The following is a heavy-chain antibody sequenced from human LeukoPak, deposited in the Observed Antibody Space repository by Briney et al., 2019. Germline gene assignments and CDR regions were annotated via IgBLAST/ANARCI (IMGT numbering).Heavy chain of an antibody. Sequence: GASVKVFCKASGYTFTSHFMHWVRQAPGQGLEWMGIINPESGNTAYAQKFQGRITMTGDTSTSTVYMELSSLRSEDTAMYYCAKDGNWNNVPGDYYYMDVWGKGTTVAVSS. CDR2: INPESGNT. CDR1: GYTFTSHF. D-gene: IGHD1/OR15-1a*01. CDR3: AKDGNWNNVPGDYYYMDV. J-gene: IGHJ6*03. V-gene: IGHV1-46*01.